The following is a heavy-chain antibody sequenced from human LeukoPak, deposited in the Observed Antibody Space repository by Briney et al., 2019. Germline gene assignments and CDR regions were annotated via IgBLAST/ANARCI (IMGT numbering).Heavy chain of an antibody. J-gene: IGHJ4*02. CDR1: GFNFNSYT. V-gene: IGHV3-23*01. CDR2: ILASGSPT. D-gene: IGHD2-8*01. Sequence: TGGSLRLSCAASGFNFNSYTMNWVRQAPGKGLQWVANILASGSPTYYADPVKGRFIISRDNSKNTVYLQMNSLRVEDTAIYYCAKDLRPDGVDNFDHWGQGILVTVSS. CDR3: AKDLRPDGVDNFDH.